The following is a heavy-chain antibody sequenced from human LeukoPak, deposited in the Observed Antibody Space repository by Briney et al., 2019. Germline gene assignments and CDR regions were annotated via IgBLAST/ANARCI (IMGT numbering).Heavy chain of an antibody. CDR2: IIPSFGTV. CDR1: GTTFRSYA. J-gene: IGHJ4*02. V-gene: IGHV1-69*13. Sequence: SVKVSCKASGTTFRSYAINWVRQAPGQGLGWIGAIIPSFGTVKYAQKFQGRVTMTADESTSTAYMDLNYLRSDDTAVYFCARATSANEYSYGFHFDYWGQGTLVTVSS. CDR3: ARATSANEYSYGFHFDY. D-gene: IGHD5-18*01.